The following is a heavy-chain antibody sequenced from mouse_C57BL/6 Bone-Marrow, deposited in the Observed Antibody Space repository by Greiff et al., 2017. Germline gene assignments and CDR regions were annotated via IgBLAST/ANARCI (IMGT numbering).Heavy chain of an antibody. V-gene: IGHV1-61*01. CDR3: ARRRSYGSSSYFDY. CDR2: IYPSDSET. D-gene: IGHD1-1*01. J-gene: IGHJ2*01. Sequence: VQLKQPGAELVRPGSSVKLSCKASGYTFTSYWMDWVKQRPGQGLEWIGNIYPSDSETHYNQKFKDKATLTVDKSSSTAYMQLSSLTSEDSAVYYCARRRSYGSSSYFDYWGQGTTLTVSS. CDR1: GYTFTSYW.